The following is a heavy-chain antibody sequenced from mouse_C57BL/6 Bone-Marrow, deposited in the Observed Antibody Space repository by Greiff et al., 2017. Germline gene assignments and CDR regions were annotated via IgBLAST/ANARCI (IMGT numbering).Heavy chain of an antibody. Sequence: EVKLMESGGGLVKPGGSLKLSCAASGFTFSDYGMHWVRQAPEKGLEWVAYISSGSSTIYYADTVKGRFTISRDNAKNTLFLQMTSLRSEDTAMYYCARETPYGPFAYWGQGTLVTVSA. D-gene: IGHD1-1*02. CDR2: ISSGSSTI. V-gene: IGHV5-17*01. CDR1: GFTFSDYG. CDR3: ARETPYGPFAY. J-gene: IGHJ3*01.